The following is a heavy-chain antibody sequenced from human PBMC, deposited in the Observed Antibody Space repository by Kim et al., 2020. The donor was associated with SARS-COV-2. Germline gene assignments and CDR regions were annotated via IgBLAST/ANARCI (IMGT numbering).Heavy chain of an antibody. D-gene: IGHD3-10*01. CDR3: ATGTMVRGVIITYFDY. J-gene: IGHJ4*02. V-gene: IGHV5-10-1*01. Sequence: GESLKISCKGSGYSFTSYWISWVRQMPGKGLEWMGRIDPSDSYTNYSPSFQGHVTISADKSISTAYLQWSSLKASDTAMYYCATGTMVRGVIITYFDYWGQGTLVTVPS. CDR1: GYSFTSYW. CDR2: IDPSDSYT.